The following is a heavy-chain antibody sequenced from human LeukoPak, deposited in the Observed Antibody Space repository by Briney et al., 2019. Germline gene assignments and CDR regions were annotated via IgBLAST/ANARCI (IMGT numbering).Heavy chain of an antibody. CDR2: ISSSGSTI. CDR3: ARDNWNCEGAFDI. J-gene: IGHJ3*02. Sequence: PGGSLRLSCAASGFTFSDYYRSWIRQAPGKGLEWVSYISSSGSTIYYADSVNRRLTIYRDNAKNTLYLEMNSLRAEDTTVYYCARDNWNCEGAFDIWGQGTMVTVSS. D-gene: IGHD1-7*01. CDR1: GFTFSDYY. V-gene: IGHV3-11*04.